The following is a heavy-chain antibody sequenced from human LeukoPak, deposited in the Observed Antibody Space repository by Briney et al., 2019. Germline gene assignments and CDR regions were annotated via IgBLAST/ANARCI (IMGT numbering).Heavy chain of an antibody. CDR1: GGSFSGYY. V-gene: IGHV4-34*01. CDR3: ARLRCPICGKDV. CDR2: INHSGST. J-gene: IGHJ6*04. D-gene: IGHD4-17*01. Sequence: SETLSLTCAVYGGSFSGYYWSWIRQPPGKGLEWIGEINHSGSTNYNPSLKSRVTISVDTSKNQFSLKLSSVTAADTAVYYCARLRCPICGKDVWGKGTTVTVSS.